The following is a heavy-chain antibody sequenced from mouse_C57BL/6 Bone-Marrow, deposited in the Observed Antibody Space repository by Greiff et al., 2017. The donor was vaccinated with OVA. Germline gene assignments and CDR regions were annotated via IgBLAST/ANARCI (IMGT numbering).Heavy chain of an antibody. J-gene: IGHJ1*03. CDR2: ISNGGGST. CDR1: GFTFSDYY. Sequence: EVQLVESGGGLVQPGGSLKLSCAASGFTFSDYYMYWVRQTPEKRLEWVAYISNGGGSTYYPDTVKGRFTISRDNAKNTLYLQMSRLKSEDTAMYYCARRVYGNWYFDVWGTGTTVTVSS. V-gene: IGHV5-12*01. CDR3: ARRVYGNWYFDV. D-gene: IGHD2-1*01.